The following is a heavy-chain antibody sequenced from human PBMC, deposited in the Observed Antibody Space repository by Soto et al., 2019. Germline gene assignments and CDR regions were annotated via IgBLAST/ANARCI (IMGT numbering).Heavy chain of an antibody. Sequence: GGSLRLSCAASGFTFSNAWMSWVRQAPGKGLEWVGRIKSKTDGGTTDYAAPVKGRFTISRDDSKNTLYLQMNSLKTEDTAVYYCTTTILWFGELPPGKIDYWGQGTLVTVSS. CDR1: GFTFSNAW. CDR2: IKSKTDGGTT. D-gene: IGHD3-10*01. V-gene: IGHV3-15*01. CDR3: TTTILWFGELPPGKIDY. J-gene: IGHJ4*02.